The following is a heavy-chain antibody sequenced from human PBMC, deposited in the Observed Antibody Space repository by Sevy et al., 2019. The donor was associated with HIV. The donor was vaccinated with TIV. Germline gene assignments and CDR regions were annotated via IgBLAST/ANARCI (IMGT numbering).Heavy chain of an antibody. CDR1: GFTFSRYG. Sequence: GGSLRLSCAASGFTFSRYGIHWVRQAPGKGLEWVAVISNDGNIKYYADSAKGRFTISRDNSKNTLYLKMNSLRPEDTAFYYCAKPLTSNHDGSGYFYSVFDYWGQGTLVTVSS. D-gene: IGHD3-22*01. CDR3: AKPLTSNHDGSGYFYSVFDY. V-gene: IGHV3-30*18. CDR2: ISNDGNIK. J-gene: IGHJ4*02.